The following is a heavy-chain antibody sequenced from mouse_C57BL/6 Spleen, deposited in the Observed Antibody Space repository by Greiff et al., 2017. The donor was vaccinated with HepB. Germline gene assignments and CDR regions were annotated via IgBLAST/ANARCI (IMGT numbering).Heavy chain of an antibody. V-gene: IGHV1-64*01. CDR3: ARRIYYYGSSYVSYAMDY. Sequence: VQLQQPGAELVKPGASVKLSCKASGYTFTSYWMHWVKQRPGQGLEWIGMIHPNSGSTNYNEKFKSKATLTVDKSSSTAYMQLSSLTSEDSAVYYCARRIYYYGSSYVSYAMDYWGQGTSVTVSS. CDR1: GYTFTSYW. J-gene: IGHJ4*01. D-gene: IGHD1-1*01. CDR2: IHPNSGST.